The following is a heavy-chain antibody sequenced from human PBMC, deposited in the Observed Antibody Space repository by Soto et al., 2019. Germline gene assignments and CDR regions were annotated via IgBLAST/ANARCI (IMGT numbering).Heavy chain of an antibody. CDR2: IYPGDSDT. CDR3: ARQRVATTLYYYYGMDV. D-gene: IGHD5-12*01. CDR1: GYSFTSYW. V-gene: IGHV5-51*01. J-gene: IGHJ6*02. Sequence: GESLKISCKGSGYSFTSYWIGWVRQMPGKGLEWMGIIYPGDSDTRYSPSFQGQVTISADKSISTAYLQWSSLKASDTAMYYCARQRVATTLYYYYGMDVWGQGTTVTVSS.